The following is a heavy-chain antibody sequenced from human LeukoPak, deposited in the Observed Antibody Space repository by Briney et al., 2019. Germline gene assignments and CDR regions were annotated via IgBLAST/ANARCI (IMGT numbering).Heavy chain of an antibody. CDR3: ARLFGTRFDP. D-gene: IGHD1-1*01. CDR1: GGSVSSYS. Sequence: SETLSLTCSVSGGSVSSYSWSWIRQPPGKGLEWIGSIYSSGSTNYHPSLKNRVTLSVDTSKNQFSLNLSSVIAADTAVYYCARLFGTRFDPWGQGTLVIVSS. CDR2: IYSSGST. J-gene: IGHJ5*02. V-gene: IGHV4-4*09.